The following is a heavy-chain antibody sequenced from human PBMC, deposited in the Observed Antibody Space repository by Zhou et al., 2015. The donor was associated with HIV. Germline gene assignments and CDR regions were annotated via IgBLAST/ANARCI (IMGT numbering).Heavy chain of an antibody. CDR2: ISAYNGNT. CDR3: ASMSGYSGYDLTTQYYFDY. J-gene: IGHJ4*02. V-gene: IGHV1-18*01. CDR1: GYTFTSYG. D-gene: IGHD5-12*01. Sequence: QVHLLQSGAEVKKPGASVKVSCKASGYTFTSYGISWVRQAPGQGLEWMGWISAYNGNTNYAQKLQGRVTMTTDTSTSTAYMELRSLRSDDTAVYYCASMSGYSGYDLTTQYYFDYWGQGTLVTVSS.